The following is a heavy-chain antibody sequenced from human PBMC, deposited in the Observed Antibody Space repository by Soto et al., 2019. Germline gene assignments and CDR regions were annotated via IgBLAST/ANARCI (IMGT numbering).Heavy chain of an antibody. Sequence: QVQLVQSGAEVKKPGASVKVSCKASGYTFTSYGISWVRQAPGQGLEWMGWIGAYNGNTNYAQKLQGRVTMTTDTSTSTAYMELRSLRSDDTAVYYCARYDSVVVVAATDYYGMAVWGQGTTVTVSS. CDR3: ARYDSVVVVAATDYYGMAV. J-gene: IGHJ6*02. CDR1: GYTFTSYG. V-gene: IGHV1-18*01. D-gene: IGHD2-15*01. CDR2: IGAYNGNT.